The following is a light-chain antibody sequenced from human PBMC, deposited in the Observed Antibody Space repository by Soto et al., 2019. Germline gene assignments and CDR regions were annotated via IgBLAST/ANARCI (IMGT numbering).Light chain of an antibody. J-gene: IGKJ4*01. CDR3: QQYNNWPLT. CDR2: GAS. V-gene: IGKV3-15*01. Sequence: EIVMTQSPATLSVSPGERATLSCRASQSVSSNLAWYQQKPGQAPRLLIYGASTGATGSPARFSGSGSGTEFTLNISSLQSEDFAVYYCQQYNNWPLTFGGGTNVDIK. CDR1: QSVSSN.